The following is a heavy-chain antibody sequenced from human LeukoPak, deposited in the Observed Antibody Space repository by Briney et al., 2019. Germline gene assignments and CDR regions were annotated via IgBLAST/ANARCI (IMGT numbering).Heavy chain of an antibody. CDR1: GFTFSGFG. D-gene: IGHD6-13*01. CDR2: MRSRSNNYAT. V-gene: IGHV3-73*01. J-gene: IGHJ4*02. CDR3: VKDRSIAADGWGGFVY. Sequence: GGSLRLSCAVSGFTFSGFGIYWVRQASGKGLEWVGRMRSRSNNYATAYAASVRGRFTISRDNSKNTLYLQMSSLRPEDTAVYYCVKDRSIAADGWGGFVYWGQGTRVTVSS.